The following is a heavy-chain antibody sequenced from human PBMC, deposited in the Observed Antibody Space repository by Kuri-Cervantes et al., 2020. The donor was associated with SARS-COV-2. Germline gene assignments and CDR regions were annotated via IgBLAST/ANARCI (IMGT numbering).Heavy chain of an antibody. V-gene: IGHV3-9*01. CDR3: ANLKGLKTGNWYFDL. D-gene: IGHD7-27*01. Sequence: SLKISCAASGFTFDDYAMHWVRQAPGKGLEWVSGISWNSGSIGYADSVKGRFTISRDNSKNTLYLQMNSLRAEDTAVYYCANLKGLKTGNWYFDLWGRGTLVTVSS. CDR2: ISWNSGSI. CDR1: GFTFDDYA. J-gene: IGHJ2*01.